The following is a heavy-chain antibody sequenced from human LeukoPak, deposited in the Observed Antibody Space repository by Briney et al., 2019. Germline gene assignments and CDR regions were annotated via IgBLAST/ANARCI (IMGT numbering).Heavy chain of an antibody. V-gene: IGHV1-2*02. J-gene: IGHJ5*02. D-gene: IGHD6-25*01. CDR2: INPNSGGT. CDR3: AREGAAAEDVNWFDP. Sequence: ASVKVSCRASGYTFTNYYIHWVRQAPGQGLEWMGWINPNSGGTNYAQKFQGRVTMTRDTSISTAYMELSRLTSDDTAVYYCAREGAAAEDVNWFDPWGQGTLVTVSS. CDR1: GYTFTNYY.